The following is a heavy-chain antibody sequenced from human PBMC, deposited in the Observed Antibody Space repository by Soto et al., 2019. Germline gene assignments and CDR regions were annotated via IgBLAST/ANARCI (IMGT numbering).Heavy chain of an antibody. J-gene: IGHJ4*02. V-gene: IGHV3-64*01. CDR2: ISSNGGST. Sequence: GGSLRLSCAASGFTFSSYAMHWVRQAPGKGLEYVSAISSNGGSTYYANSVKGRFTISRDNSKNTLYLQMGSLRAEDMAVYYCAREPYYYDSSGIFDYWGQGT. D-gene: IGHD3-22*01. CDR3: AREPYYYDSSGIFDY. CDR1: GFTFSSYA.